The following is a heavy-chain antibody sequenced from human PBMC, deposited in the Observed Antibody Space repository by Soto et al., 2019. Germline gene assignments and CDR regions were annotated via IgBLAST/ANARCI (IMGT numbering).Heavy chain of an antibody. J-gene: IGHJ4*02. CDR2: ISADNGNT. Sequence: ASVKVSCKASGYIFSSYGISWVRQAPGQGLEWMGWISADNGNTNYAQKLQGWVTMTRDTSISTAYMELSRLRSDDTAVYYCARYYYDSSGYYYFDYWGQGTLVTVSS. CDR1: GYIFSSYG. V-gene: IGHV1-18*01. CDR3: ARYYYDSSGYYYFDY. D-gene: IGHD3-22*01.